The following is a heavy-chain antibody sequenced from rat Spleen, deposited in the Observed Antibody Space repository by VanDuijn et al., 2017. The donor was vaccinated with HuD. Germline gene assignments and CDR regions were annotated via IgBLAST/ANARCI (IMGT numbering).Heavy chain of an antibody. V-gene: IGHV5-25*01. CDR1: GFTFSDYY. Sequence: EVQLVESGGGLVQPGRSMKLSCAASGFTFSDYYMAWVRQAPTKGLEWVATITSGGSNTYYPDSVKGRFTISRDNAKSTLYLQMDSLRSEDTATYSCARRHYGYTDYFDYWGQGVMVTVSS. D-gene: IGHD1-6*01. CDR3: ARRHYGYTDYFDY. CDR2: ITSGGSNT. J-gene: IGHJ2*01.